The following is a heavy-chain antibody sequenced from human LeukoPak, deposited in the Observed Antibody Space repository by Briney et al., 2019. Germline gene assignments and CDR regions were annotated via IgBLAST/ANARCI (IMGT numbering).Heavy chain of an antibody. CDR2: ISGSGGST. Sequence: PGGSLRLSCAASGFTFSSYAMSWGRQAPGKGLEWVSAISGSGGSTYYADSVKGRFTISRDNSKNTLYLQMNSLRAEDTAVYYCAKVSGSGGTKYQPFDYWGQGTLVTVSS. V-gene: IGHV3-23*01. D-gene: IGHD2-15*01. J-gene: IGHJ4*02. CDR1: GFTFSSYA. CDR3: AKVSGSGGTKYQPFDY.